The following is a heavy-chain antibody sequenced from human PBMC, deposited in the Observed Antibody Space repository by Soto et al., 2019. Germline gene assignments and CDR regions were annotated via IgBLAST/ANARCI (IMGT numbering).Heavy chain of an antibody. CDR3: AREPLAHSYFDF. Sequence: ETLSLTCTVSGDSVSSHYWSWIRQPAGKGLEWLGRLYNDERTNYNPSLKSRVTMSMDTSKNQFSLKLTSVTAADSAVYFCAREPLAHSYFDFWGQGILVTVSS. V-gene: IGHV4-4*07. CDR2: LYNDERT. CDR1: GDSVSSHY. J-gene: IGHJ4*02.